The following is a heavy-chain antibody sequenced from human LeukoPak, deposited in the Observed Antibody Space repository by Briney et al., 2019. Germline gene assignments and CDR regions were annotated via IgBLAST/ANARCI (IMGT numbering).Heavy chain of an antibody. CDR1: GFTFSSYS. D-gene: IGHD3-10*01. V-gene: IGHV3-21*01. CDR3: ARDVWGYGTANDY. J-gene: IGHJ4*02. Sequence: PGGSLKRSCAASGFTFSSYSMNWVRQAQGKVLEWVSCISSSSSYIYYADSVKGRFTISRDNAKNSLYLQMNSLRAEDTAVYYCARDVWGYGTANDYWGQGTLVTVSS. CDR2: ISSSSSYI.